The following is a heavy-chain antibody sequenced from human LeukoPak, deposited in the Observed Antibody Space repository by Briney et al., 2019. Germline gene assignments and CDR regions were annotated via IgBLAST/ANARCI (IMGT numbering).Heavy chain of an antibody. Sequence: SVKVSCKASGGTFSSYAISWVRQAPGQGLEWMGRIIPILGIANYAQKFQGRVTITADKSTSTAYMELSSLRSEDTAVYYCARDPDNYYDSSGYSSEPSYYYYYGMDVWGQGTTVTVPS. CDR1: GGTFSSYA. D-gene: IGHD3-22*01. CDR2: IIPILGIA. CDR3: ARDPDNYYDSSGYSSEPSYYYYYGMDV. V-gene: IGHV1-69*04. J-gene: IGHJ6*02.